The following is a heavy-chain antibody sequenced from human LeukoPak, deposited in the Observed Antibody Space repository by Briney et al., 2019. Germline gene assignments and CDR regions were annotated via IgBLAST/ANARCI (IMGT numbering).Heavy chain of an antibody. Sequence: GESLKISCKGSGYSFTSYWISWVRQMPGKGLEWMGRIDPSDSYTNYSPSFQGHVTISADKSISTAYLQWSSLKASDTAMYYCAKQPFSATNFAGMDVWGEGTTVTVSS. CDR2: IDPSDSYT. CDR3: AKQPFSATNFAGMDV. CDR1: GYSFTSYW. J-gene: IGHJ6*04. V-gene: IGHV5-10-1*01. D-gene: IGHD5-24*01.